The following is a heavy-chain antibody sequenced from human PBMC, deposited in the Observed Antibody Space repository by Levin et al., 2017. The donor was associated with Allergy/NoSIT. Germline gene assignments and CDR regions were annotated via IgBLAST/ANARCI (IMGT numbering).Heavy chain of an antibody. CDR1: GYTFTNYW. V-gene: IGHV5-51*01. Sequence: PGGSLRLSCQGSGYTFTNYWIAWVRQMPGKGLEWMGIIFPGDSDTRYSPSFQGQVNMTADKSISTAYLQWSSLKASDTAIYYCARRRGYSYGYGLDVWGQGTTVTVSS. CDR3: ARRRGYSYGYGLDV. CDR2: IFPGDSDT. D-gene: IGHD5-18*01. J-gene: IGHJ6*02.